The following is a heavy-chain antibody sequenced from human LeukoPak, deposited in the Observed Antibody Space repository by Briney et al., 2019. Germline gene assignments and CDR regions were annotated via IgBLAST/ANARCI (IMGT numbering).Heavy chain of an antibody. Sequence: GGSLRLSCAASGFTDTSNYMTWVRQAPGKGLEWVSYISGSSHYTNTADSVKGRFTISRDNAKNALYLQMNSLRTEDTAIYYCARVTLYGESALDYWGQGTLVTVSS. CDR3: ARVTLYGESALDY. V-gene: IGHV3-11*06. CDR2: ISGSSHYT. CDR1: GFTDTSNY. J-gene: IGHJ4*02. D-gene: IGHD4-17*01.